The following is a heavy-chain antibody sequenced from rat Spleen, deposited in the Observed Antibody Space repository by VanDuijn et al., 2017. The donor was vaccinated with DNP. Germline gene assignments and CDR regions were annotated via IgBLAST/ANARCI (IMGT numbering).Heavy chain of an antibody. CDR1: DYSITSVYR. CDR3: ARSPYSSYMGAMDA. V-gene: IGHV3-3*01. J-gene: IGHJ4*01. CDR2: INSAGNT. Sequence: EVQLQESGPGLVKPSQSLSLTCSVTDYSITSVYRWNWIRKFPGNKLEWMGSINSAGNTNYNPSLKSRISITRDTSKNQFFLQVNSVTTEDTATYYCARSPYSSYMGAMDAWGQGTSVTVSS. D-gene: IGHD1-2*01.